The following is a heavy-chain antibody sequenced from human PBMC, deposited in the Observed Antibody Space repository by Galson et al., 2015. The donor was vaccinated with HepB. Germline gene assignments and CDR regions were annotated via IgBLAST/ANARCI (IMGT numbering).Heavy chain of an antibody. D-gene: IGHD5-12*01. CDR3: ARGGLRVLPSDGMDV. V-gene: IGHV1-46*01. J-gene: IGHJ6*02. Sequence: SVKVSCKASGYTFTSYYMHWVRQAPGQGLEWMGIINPSGGSTSYAQKFQGRVTMTRDTSTSTVYMELSSLRSDDTAVYYCARGGLRVLPSDGMDVWGQGTTVTVSS. CDR1: GYTFTSYY. CDR2: INPSGGST.